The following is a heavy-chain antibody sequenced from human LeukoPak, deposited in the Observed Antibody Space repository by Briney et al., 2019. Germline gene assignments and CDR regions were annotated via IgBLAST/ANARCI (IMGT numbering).Heavy chain of an antibody. Sequence: GGSLRLSCEATGFIFTNYSMIWVRQPPGGGLEWVSSISDRGTFTYYAVSVRGRFTISRDNAKNSLYLQMNSLRAEDTAVYYCARDVGRFDYWGQGTLVTVSS. CDR3: ARDVGRFDY. V-gene: IGHV3-21*01. J-gene: IGHJ4*02. CDR2: ISDRGTFT. CDR1: GFIFTNYS.